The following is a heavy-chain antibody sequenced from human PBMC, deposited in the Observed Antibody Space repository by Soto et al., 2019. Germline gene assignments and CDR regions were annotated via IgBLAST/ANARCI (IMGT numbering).Heavy chain of an antibody. CDR3: ARSLYYYDSSGARAENWFDP. Sequence: SETLSLTCTVSGGSISSGGYYWSWIRQHPGKGLEWIGYIYYSGSTYYNPSLKSRVTISVDTSKNQFSLKLSSVTAADTAVYYCARSLYYYDSSGARAENWFDPWGQGTLVTVS. J-gene: IGHJ5*02. CDR2: IYYSGST. V-gene: IGHV4-31*03. CDR1: GGSISSGGYY. D-gene: IGHD3-22*01.